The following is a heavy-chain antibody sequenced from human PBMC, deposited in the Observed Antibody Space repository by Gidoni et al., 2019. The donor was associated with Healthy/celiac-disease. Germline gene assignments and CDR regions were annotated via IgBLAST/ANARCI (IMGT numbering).Heavy chain of an antibody. Sequence: QVQLVQSGAEVKKPGASVKVSCKASGYTFTSYHIHWVRQAPGQGLEWMGIINPSGGSTSYAQKFQGRVTMTRDTSTSTVYMELSSLRSEDTAVYYCARLVVPAVSDYYYYYGMDVWGQGTTVTVSS. J-gene: IGHJ6*02. V-gene: IGHV1-46*01. CDR3: ARLVVPAVSDYYYYYGMDV. D-gene: IGHD2-2*01. CDR1: GYTFTSYH. CDR2: INPSGGST.